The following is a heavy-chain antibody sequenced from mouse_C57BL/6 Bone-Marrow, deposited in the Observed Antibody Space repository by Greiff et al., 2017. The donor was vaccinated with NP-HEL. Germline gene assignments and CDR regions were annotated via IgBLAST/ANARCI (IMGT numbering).Heavy chain of an antibody. CDR1: GFNIKDDY. J-gene: IGHJ3*01. CDR2: IDPVYGDT. Sequence: VQLQQSGAELVRPGASVKLSCTASGFNIKDDYMHWVKQRPEQGLEWIGWIDPVYGDTEYASKFQGTATLPVDKPTSTAYMQLSSLTSEDSAVYYCARSSYYGSSWFAYWGQGTLVTVSA. D-gene: IGHD1-1*01. V-gene: IGHV14-4*01. CDR3: ARSSYYGSSWFAY.